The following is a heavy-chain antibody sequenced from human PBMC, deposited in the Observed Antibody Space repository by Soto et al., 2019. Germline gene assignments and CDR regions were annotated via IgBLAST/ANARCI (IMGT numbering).Heavy chain of an antibody. J-gene: IGHJ4*02. CDR2: ISASDDTT. V-gene: IGHV3-23*01. Sequence: GGSLRLSCAASGFTFSSYNMNWVRQPPGKGLGWVSVISASDDTTAYANSVKGRFTISRDDSYSTLFLQMNSLTADDTAVYYCAKFNRGDDWGQGTLVTVSS. CDR3: AKFNRGDD. CDR1: GFTFSSYN. D-gene: IGHD3-10*01.